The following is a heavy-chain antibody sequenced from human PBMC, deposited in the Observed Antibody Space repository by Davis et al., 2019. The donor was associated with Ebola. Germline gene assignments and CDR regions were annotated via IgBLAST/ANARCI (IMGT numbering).Heavy chain of an antibody. V-gene: IGHV3-74*01. J-gene: IGHJ5*02. Sequence: PGGSLRLSCAASGFTFSSYWMHWVRQAPGKGLVWVSRINSDGSSTSYADSVKGRFTISRDNAKNTLYLQMNSLRAEDTAVYYCARELDYYDSSGYYRVYNWFDPWGQGTLVTVSS. CDR3: ARELDYYDSSGYYRVYNWFDP. CDR2: INSDGSST. D-gene: IGHD3-22*01. CDR1: GFTFSSYW.